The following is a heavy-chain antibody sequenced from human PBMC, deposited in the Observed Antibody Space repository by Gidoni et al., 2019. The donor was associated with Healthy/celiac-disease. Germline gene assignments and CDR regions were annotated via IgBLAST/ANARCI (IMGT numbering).Heavy chain of an antibody. CDR1: DGSFSGYS. CDR3: AREMGIAAALDL. CDR2: INHSGST. Sequence: QVQLQQWGARLLKPPETLSLTCAVYDGSFSGYSWSWLRQPPGKGLEWLGEINHSGSTNYNPSLKSRVTISVDTSKNQFSLKLSSVTAADTAVYYCAREMGIAAALDLWGSGTLVTVSS. J-gene: IGHJ2*01. V-gene: IGHV4-34*01. D-gene: IGHD6-13*01.